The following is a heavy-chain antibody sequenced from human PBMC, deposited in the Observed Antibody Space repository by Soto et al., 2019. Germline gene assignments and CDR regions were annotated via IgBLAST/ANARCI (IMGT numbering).Heavy chain of an antibody. V-gene: IGHV1-69*02. CDR3: AIAARVGATTDYYYGMDV. J-gene: IGHJ6*02. CDR2: IIPILGIA. Sequence: GASVKVSCKASGGTFSSYTISWVRQAPGQGLEWMGRIIPILGIANYAQKFQGRVTITADKSTSTAYMELSSLRSEDTAVYYCAIAARVGATTDYYYGMDVWGQGTTVTVSS. D-gene: IGHD1-26*01. CDR1: GGTFSSYT.